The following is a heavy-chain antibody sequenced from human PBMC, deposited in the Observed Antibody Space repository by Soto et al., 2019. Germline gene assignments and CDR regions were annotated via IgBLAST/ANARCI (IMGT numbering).Heavy chain of an antibody. D-gene: IGHD3-3*01. CDR1: GLIFENDW. Sequence: EVRLAESGGGLIKPGGSVRLSCVASGLIFENDWMHWVRQAPGKGLEWLGRIKSRHDGGTTDYAAPVKGRVTISRDDSKNTAYLQISGLQTEDTGVYFCNTCWGAESGRRRHVAYWGQGTLVPVS. CDR2: IKSRHDGGTT. CDR3: NTCWGAESGRRRHVAY. J-gene: IGHJ4*02. V-gene: IGHV3-15*07.